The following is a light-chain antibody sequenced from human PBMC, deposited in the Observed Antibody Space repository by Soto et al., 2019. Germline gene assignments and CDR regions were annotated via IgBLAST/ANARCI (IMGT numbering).Light chain of an antibody. J-gene: IGKJ5*01. CDR3: MERIEFPIT. CDR2: TPS. CDR1: QSLLDSDDGNTY. V-gene: IGKV2-40*01. Sequence: DVVMPQAPLSLSVTPDEPAYMSCRSSQSLLDSDDGNTYVDWYLQRPGQSPQLLIYTPSSWASGIADRFSGSGARTDFTRKISRVEAEDVGVYYFMERIEFPITFGQGTRL.